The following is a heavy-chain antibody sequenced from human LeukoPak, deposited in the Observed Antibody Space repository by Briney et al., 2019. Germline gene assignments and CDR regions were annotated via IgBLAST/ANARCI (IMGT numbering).Heavy chain of an antibody. Sequence: PSATLFLTWAVYGGSFSGYYWSWLRQPPGKGLEWSREINHSGSTNYNPSLKSRVTISVDTSKNQFSLKLSSGTAADTAVYYCARGRRWLQNWGQETLVTVSS. J-gene: IGHJ4*02. D-gene: IGHD5-24*01. CDR2: INHSGST. V-gene: IGHV4-34*01. CDR3: ARGRRWLQN. CDR1: GGSFSGYY.